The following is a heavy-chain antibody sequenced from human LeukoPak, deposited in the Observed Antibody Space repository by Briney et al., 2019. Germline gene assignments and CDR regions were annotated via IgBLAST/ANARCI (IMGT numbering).Heavy chain of an antibody. CDR2: IYYSGST. V-gene: IGHV4-39*01. Sequence: SETLSLTCTVSGGSISSSSYYWGWIRQPPGKGLEWIGSIYYSGSTYYNPSLKSRVTISVDTSKNQFSLKLSSVTAADTAVYYCARWGSSSTGAFTGFDYWGQGTLVTVSS. CDR1: GGSISSSSYY. CDR3: ARWGSSSTGAFTGFDY. D-gene: IGHD6-13*01. J-gene: IGHJ4*02.